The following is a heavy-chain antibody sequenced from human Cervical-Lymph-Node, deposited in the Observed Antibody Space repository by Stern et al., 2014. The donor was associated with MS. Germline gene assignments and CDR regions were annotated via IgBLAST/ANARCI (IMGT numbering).Heavy chain of an antibody. J-gene: IGHJ3*02. D-gene: IGHD4-17*01. V-gene: IGHV1-2*06. CDR1: GYTFTGYS. CDR3: AGSSTVTPDDAFDI. Sequence: EQLVESGAEVKKPGASVKVSCKASGYTFTGYSMHWVRQAPGQGLEWMGRINPNSGGTTYAQKFQGRVTMTRDTSISTAYMELSRLRSDDTAVYYCAGSSTVTPDDAFDIWGQGTMVTVSS. CDR2: INPNSGGT.